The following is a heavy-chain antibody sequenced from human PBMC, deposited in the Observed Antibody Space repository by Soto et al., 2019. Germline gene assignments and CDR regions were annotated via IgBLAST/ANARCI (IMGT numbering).Heavy chain of an antibody. CDR1: GFTFSSYG. CDR2: ISYDGSNK. J-gene: IGHJ4*02. Sequence: GGSLRLSCAASGFTFSSYGMHWVRQAPGKGLEWVAVISYDGSNKYYADSVKGRFTISRDNSKNTLYLQMNSLRAEDTAVYYCAKDHEVPAAMPGPYFDYWGQGTLVTVSS. V-gene: IGHV3-30*18. CDR3: AKDHEVPAAMPGPYFDY. D-gene: IGHD2-2*01.